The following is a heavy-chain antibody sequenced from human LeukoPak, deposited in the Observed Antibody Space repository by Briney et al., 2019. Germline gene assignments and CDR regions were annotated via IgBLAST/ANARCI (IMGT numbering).Heavy chain of an antibody. V-gene: IGHV3-66*02. CDR2: IYSGGDT. Sequence: GGSLRLSCAASGFTVSTNYMSWVRQAPGKGLEWVSVIYSGGDTYYADSVKGRFIISRDNPKNTLYLRMNSLRTEDTAVYYCARDQPLEHWGQGTMVTVSS. CDR3: ARDQPLEH. D-gene: IGHD3-3*01. CDR1: GFTVSTNY. J-gene: IGHJ3*01.